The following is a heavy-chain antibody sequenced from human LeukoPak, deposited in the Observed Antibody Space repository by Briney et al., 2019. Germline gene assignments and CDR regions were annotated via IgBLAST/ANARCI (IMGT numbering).Heavy chain of an antibody. CDR1: GFRITDYG. CDR3: ARGVSGWYWGAFDY. Sequence: GRSLRLSCEASGFRITDYGMHWVRQVPGKGLDWVAVMSYETSNKYYSDSVKGRFVISRDISKNTVFLQMNSLRPEDTAVYYCARGVSGWYWGAFDYWGQGTLVTVSS. CDR2: MSYETSNK. J-gene: IGHJ4*02. V-gene: IGHV3-30*03. D-gene: IGHD6-19*01.